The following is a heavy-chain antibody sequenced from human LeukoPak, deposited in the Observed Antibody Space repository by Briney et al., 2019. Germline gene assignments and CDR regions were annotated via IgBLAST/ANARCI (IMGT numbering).Heavy chain of an antibody. CDR3: ARVYSRGRGDGSGSYSFGY. CDR1: GGTFSSYA. CDR2: IIPILGTA. V-gene: IGHV1-69*11. J-gene: IGHJ4*02. Sequence: SVKVSCKASGGTFSSYAISWVRQAPGQGLEWMGRIIPILGTANYAQKFQGRVTITADESTSTAYMERSSLRSKDTAADYWARVYSRGRGDGSGSYSFGYWGQGTLVTVSS. D-gene: IGHD3-10*01.